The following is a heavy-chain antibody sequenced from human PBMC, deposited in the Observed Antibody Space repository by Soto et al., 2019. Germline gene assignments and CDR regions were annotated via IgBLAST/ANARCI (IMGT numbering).Heavy chain of an antibody. D-gene: IGHD2-2*01. Sequence: SETLSVSGTVSGGSISISSYCWGWVRQAAGKGLEWIGSIYYSGSTYYNPSLKSRVTISVDTSKNQFSLKLSSVTAADTAVYYCARALWGPAGHINWFDPWGQGTLVTVSS. V-gene: IGHV4-39*07. CDR1: GGSISISSYC. CDR2: IYYSGST. CDR3: ARALWGPAGHINWFDP. J-gene: IGHJ5*02.